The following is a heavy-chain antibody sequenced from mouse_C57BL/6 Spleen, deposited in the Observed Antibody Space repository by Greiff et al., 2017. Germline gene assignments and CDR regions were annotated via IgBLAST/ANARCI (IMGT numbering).Heavy chain of an antibody. V-gene: IGHV5-6*01. Sequence: EVTLMESGGDLVKPGGSLKLSCAASGFTFSSYGMSWVRQTPDKRLEWVATISSGGSYTYYPDSVNGRFTISRDNAKNTLYLQMSSLKSEDTAMYYCATGFDYWGQGTTLTVSS. J-gene: IGHJ2*01. D-gene: IGHD4-1*01. CDR1: GFTFSSYG. CDR3: ATGFDY. CDR2: ISSGGSYT.